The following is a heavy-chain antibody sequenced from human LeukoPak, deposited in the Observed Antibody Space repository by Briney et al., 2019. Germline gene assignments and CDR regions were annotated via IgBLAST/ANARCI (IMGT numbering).Heavy chain of an antibody. CDR3: AKGGKWDVTPFDY. V-gene: IGHV3-33*06. D-gene: IGHD1-26*01. CDR1: EFTFSNYG. J-gene: IGHJ4*02. CDR2: IYYDGSSK. Sequence: GRSLRLSCASSEFTFSNYGMHWVRQAPGKGLEWVAVIYYDGSSKYYADSVKGRFTISRDNSKSTLYLQMNSLRAEDTAVYYCAKGGKWDVTPFDYWGQGTLVTVSS.